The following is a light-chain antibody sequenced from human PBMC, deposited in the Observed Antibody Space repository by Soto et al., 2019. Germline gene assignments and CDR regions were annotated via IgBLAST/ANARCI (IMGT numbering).Light chain of an antibody. CDR1: QDISTY. J-gene: IGKJ4*01. Sequence: DIQMTQAPSSLSASVGDRVTITCRARQDISTYLAWYQQKPGKVPKLLISAAYTLQSGVPPRFSGSGSGTDFTLTISSLQPEDVATDYCHKYDNAPLTFGGGTKVEIK. CDR2: AAY. CDR3: HKYDNAPLT. V-gene: IGKV1-27*01.